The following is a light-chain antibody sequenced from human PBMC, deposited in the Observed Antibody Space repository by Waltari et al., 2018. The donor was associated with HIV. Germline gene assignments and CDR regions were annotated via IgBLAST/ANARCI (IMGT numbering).Light chain of an antibody. J-gene: IGLJ2*01. CDR3: CSYAGSSPVL. V-gene: IGLV2-23*01. Sequence: QSALTQPASVSGSPGQSITISCTGTSSDFGGYNLFSWYQQHPGKAPKLMIYEGSKRPSGVSNRFSGSKSGSTASLTISGLQAEDEAGYYCCSYAGSSPVLFGGGTKLTVL. CDR2: EGS. CDR1: SSDFGGYNL.